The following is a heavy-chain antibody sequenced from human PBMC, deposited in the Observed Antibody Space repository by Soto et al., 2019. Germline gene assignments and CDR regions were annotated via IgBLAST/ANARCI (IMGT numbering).Heavy chain of an antibody. D-gene: IGHD3-10*01. CDR1: GFSFTSQW. J-gene: IGHJ6*02. Sequence: GESLKISCRGSGFSFTSQWIASVRQMPGRGLEWMGIINPGNSDTTYSPSFQGQVTISVDKSISTAYLQWGSLQASDSAIYYCARRNYYGSFNYALDVWGQGTTVTVSS. CDR2: INPGNSDT. V-gene: IGHV5-51*01. CDR3: ARRNYYGSFNYALDV.